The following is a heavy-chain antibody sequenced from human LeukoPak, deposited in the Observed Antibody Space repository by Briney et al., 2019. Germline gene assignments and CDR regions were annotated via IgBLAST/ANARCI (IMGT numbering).Heavy chain of an antibody. Sequence: PGGSLRLSCAASGFTFRNYAMSWVRQAPGKGLKWVSVISGSGGGTYYADSVKGRFTVSRDNSKNTLYLRMNSLRAEDTAVYYCAKGRGGSGSYSDYWGQGTLVTVSS. V-gene: IGHV3-23*01. CDR3: AKGRGGSGSYSDY. CDR1: GFTFRNYA. J-gene: IGHJ4*02. CDR2: ISGSGGGT. D-gene: IGHD3-10*01.